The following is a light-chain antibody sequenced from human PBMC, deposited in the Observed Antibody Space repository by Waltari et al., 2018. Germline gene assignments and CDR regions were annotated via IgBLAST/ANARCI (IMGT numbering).Light chain of an antibody. CDR2: LGS. CDR1: QSLLYSNVYNY. V-gene: IGKV2-28*01. Sequence: EIVMTQSPLSLPVTPGEPASISCRSSQSLLYSNVYNYLNWYLQKPGQSPQLLIYLGSNRASGVPDRFSGSGSGTDFTLKISRVEAEDVGVYYCMQAQQAPWTFGQGTKVEIK. CDR3: MQAQQAPWT. J-gene: IGKJ1*01.